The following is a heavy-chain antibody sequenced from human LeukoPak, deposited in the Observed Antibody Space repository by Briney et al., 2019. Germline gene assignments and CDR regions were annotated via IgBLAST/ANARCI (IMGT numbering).Heavy chain of an antibody. CDR3: ARQRYYDSSGQFDP. V-gene: IGHV4-4*07. D-gene: IGHD3-22*01. CDR1: GGSISSYY. J-gene: IGHJ5*02. Sequence: SETLSLTCTVSGGSISSYYWSWIRQPAGKGLEWIGRIYTSGSTNYNPSLKSRVTMSVDTSKNQFSLKLSSVTAADTAMYYCARQRYYDSSGQFDPWGQGTLVTVSS. CDR2: IYTSGST.